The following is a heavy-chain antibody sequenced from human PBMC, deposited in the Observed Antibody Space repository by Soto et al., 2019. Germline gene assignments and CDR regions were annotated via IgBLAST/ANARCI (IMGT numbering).Heavy chain of an antibody. J-gene: IGHJ4*02. Sequence: GSVKVSFKAYGYPFTGYYMHLVRQAPGQGLEWVGWINPNSGGTNYAQKFQGRVTMTRDTSISTAYMELSRLRSDDTAVYYCARVRTGYSSGWYVYENGYFDYWGQGTMVTVSS. CDR1: GYPFTGYY. CDR2: INPNSGGT. CDR3: ARVRTGYSSGWYVYENGYFDY. V-gene: IGHV1-2*02. D-gene: IGHD6-19*01.